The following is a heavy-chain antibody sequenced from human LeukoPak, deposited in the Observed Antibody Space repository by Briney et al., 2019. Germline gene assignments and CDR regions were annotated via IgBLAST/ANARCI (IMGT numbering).Heavy chain of an antibody. CDR2: IIPIFGTA. J-gene: IGHJ4*02. CDR1: GGTFSSYA. D-gene: IGHD3-9*01. Sequence: GASVTVSCKASGGTFSSYAISWVRQAPGQGLEWMGGIIPIFGTANYAQKFQGRVTITTDESTSTAYMELSSLRSEDTAVYYCARASVFSPAGYPYYFDYWGQGTLVTVSS. CDR3: ARASVFSPAGYPYYFDY. V-gene: IGHV1-69*05.